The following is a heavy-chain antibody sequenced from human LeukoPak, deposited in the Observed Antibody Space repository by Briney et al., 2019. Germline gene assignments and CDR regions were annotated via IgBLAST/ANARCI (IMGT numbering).Heavy chain of an antibody. CDR1: GFTFKNCA. D-gene: IGHD2-2*01. V-gene: IGHV3-23*01. CDR2: INYSGGHK. CDR3: AKAVVVVPAAMFDY. Sequence: PGGSLRLSCVASGFTFKNCAMSWVRQAPGKGLEWVSGINYSGGHKYYADSVKGRFTISRDSSKNTLSLQMNSLRAEDTAVYYCAKAVVVVPAAMFDYWGQGTLVTVSS. J-gene: IGHJ4*02.